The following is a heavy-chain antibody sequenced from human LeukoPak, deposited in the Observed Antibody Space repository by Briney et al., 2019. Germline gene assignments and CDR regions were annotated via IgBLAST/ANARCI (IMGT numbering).Heavy chain of an antibody. CDR2: ISYDGSNK. CDR3: ARDPLFLAAAHPRKWFDP. V-gene: IGHV3-30-3*01. D-gene: IGHD6-13*01. J-gene: IGHJ5*02. Sequence: PGGSLRLSCAASGFTFSTYAMHWVRQAPAKGLEWVAVISYDGSNKYYADSVKGRFTISRDNSKNTLYLQMNSLRVEDTAVYYCARDPLFLAAAHPRKWFDPWGQGTLVTVSS. CDR1: GFTFSTYA.